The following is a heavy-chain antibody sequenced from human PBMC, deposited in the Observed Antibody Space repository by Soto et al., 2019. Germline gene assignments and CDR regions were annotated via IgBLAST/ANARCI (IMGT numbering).Heavy chain of an antibody. J-gene: IGHJ4*02. Sequence: QVQLVQSGAEVKKPGASVKVSCKASGYTFTDYDMHWVRQAPGQGLEWMGWINPNSGVTTYAQKFQDWVTMTRDTSISTAYMELRRLRSDDTAVYYCAREGGYSGGWGIDYWGQGTLVTVSS. CDR2: INPNSGVT. V-gene: IGHV1-2*04. D-gene: IGHD6-19*01. CDR1: GYTFTDYD. CDR3: AREGGYSGGWGIDY.